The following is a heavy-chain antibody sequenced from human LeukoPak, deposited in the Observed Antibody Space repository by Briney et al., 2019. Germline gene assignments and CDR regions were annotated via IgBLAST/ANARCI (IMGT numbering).Heavy chain of an antibody. CDR2: IKQDGSEK. CDR3: ARELTIFGVVIEDAFDI. J-gene: IGHJ3*02. D-gene: IGHD3-3*01. CDR1: GFTFSSYW. Sequence: GGSLRLSCAAPGFTFSSYWMSWVRQAPGKGLEWVANIKQDGSEKYYVDSVKGRFTISRDNAKNSLYLQMNSLRAEDTAVYYCARELTIFGVVIEDAFDIWGQGTMVTVSS. V-gene: IGHV3-7*01.